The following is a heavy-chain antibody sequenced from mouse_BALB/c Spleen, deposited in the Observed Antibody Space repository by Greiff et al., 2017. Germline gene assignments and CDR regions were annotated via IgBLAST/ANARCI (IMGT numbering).Heavy chain of an antibody. V-gene: IGHV2-9*02. CDR2: IWAGGST. CDR3: ARDGYGGFAY. CDR1: GFSLTSYG. J-gene: IGHJ3*01. D-gene: IGHD2-2*01. Sequence: VKLVESGPGLVAPSQSLSITCTVSGFSLTSYGVHWVRQPPGKGLEWLGVIWAGGSTNYNSALMSRLSISKDNSKSQVFLKMNSLQTDDTAMYYCARDGYGGFAYWGQGTLVTVSA.